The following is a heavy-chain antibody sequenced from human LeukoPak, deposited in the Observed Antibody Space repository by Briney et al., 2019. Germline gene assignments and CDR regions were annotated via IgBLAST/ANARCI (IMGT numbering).Heavy chain of an antibody. Sequence: ASVKVSCKVSGYTLTELSMHWVRQAPGKGVEWMGGFDPEDGETIYAQKFQGRVTMTEDTSTDTAYMELSSLRSEDTAVYYCASFSFISHGDYYYYMDVWGKGTTVTVSS. J-gene: IGHJ6*03. CDR2: FDPEDGET. CDR3: ASFSFISHGDYYYYMDV. V-gene: IGHV1-24*01. CDR1: GYTLTELS. D-gene: IGHD3-10*01.